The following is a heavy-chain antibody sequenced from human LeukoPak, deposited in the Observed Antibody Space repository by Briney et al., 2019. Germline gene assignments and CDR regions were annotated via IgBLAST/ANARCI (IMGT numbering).Heavy chain of an antibody. CDR1: GFTFSSYS. J-gene: IGHJ6*04. V-gene: IGHV3-23*01. CDR2: ISGSGGTT. CDR3: AELGITMIGGV. D-gene: IGHD3-10*02. Sequence: GRSLRLSCAASGFTFSSYSMNWVRQAPGKGLEWVSGISGSGGTTYYADSVKGRFTISRDNSKNTLYLQMNSLRAEDTAVYYCAELGITMIGGVWGKGTTVTISS.